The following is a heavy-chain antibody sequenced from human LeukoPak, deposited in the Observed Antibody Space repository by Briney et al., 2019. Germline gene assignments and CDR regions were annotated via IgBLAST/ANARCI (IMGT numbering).Heavy chain of an antibody. D-gene: IGHD3-16*01. CDR3: AKEGELMTYNWFDP. V-gene: IGHV3-33*06. J-gene: IGHJ5*02. CDR1: GFTFSSYG. Sequence: PGGSLRLSCAASGFTFSSYGMHWVRQAPGKGQEWVAVIWYDGSNKYYADSVKGRFTISRDNSKNTLYLQMNSLRAEDTAVYYCAKEGELMTYNWFDPWGQGTLVTVSS. CDR2: IWYDGSNK.